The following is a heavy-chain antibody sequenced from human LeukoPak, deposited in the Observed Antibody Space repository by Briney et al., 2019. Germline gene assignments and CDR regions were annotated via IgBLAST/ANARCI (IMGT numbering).Heavy chain of an antibody. V-gene: IGHV2-70*04. CDR3: ARITYLRHYLPDP. Sequence: SGPALVKPTQTLTLTCTFPGFSLSTSGMRVSWIRQPPGKALEWLPRLDWDDDKYCSTSLKTSLTISKATSKNQVVLTMTNMDPVDTATYYCARITYLRHYLPDPWGQGTLVTVSS. CDR2: LDWDDDK. J-gene: IGHJ5*02. CDR1: GFSLSTSGMR. D-gene: IGHD3-10*01.